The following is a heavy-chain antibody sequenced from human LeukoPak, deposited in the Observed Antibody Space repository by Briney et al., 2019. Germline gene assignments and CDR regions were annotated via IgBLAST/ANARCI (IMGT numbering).Heavy chain of an antibody. D-gene: IGHD3-10*01. J-gene: IGHJ4*02. CDR1: GYTFTGYY. Sequence: GASVKVSCKASGYTFTGYYMHWVRQAPGQGLEWMGWINPNSGGTNYAQKFQGWVTMTRDTSISTAYMELSRLRSDDTAVYYCARDLTMVRGVIDYWGQGTLVTVSS. CDR3: ARDLTMVRGVIDY. CDR2: INPNSGGT. V-gene: IGHV1-2*04.